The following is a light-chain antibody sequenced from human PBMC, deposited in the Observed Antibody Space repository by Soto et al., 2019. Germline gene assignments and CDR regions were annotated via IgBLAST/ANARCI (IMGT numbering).Light chain of an antibody. V-gene: IGKV3-15*01. CDR3: QQYDNLT. J-gene: IGKJ5*01. CDR2: GAS. CDR1: QTINNN. Sequence: VMTQAPATLSVSPGERATLPCRASQTINNNVAWYQLKDGQVPRLVIYGASTRATDIPARFSGSGSGTDFTLTISSLQSEDIATYYCQQYDNLTFGQGTRLEIK.